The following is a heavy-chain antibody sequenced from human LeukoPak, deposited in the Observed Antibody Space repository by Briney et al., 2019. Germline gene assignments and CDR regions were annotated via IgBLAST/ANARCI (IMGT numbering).Heavy chain of an antibody. D-gene: IGHD5-12*01. J-gene: IGHJ5*02. CDR2: INPNSGGT. CDR1: GYTFTGYY. CDR3: ARDVVATSVVNWFDP. Sequence: GASVKVSCKASGYTFTGYYMHWVRQAPGQGLEWMGWINPNSGGTNYAQKFQGRVTMTRDTSISTAYMELSRLRSDDTAVYYCARDVVATSVVNWFDPWGQGTLVTVSS. V-gene: IGHV1-2*02.